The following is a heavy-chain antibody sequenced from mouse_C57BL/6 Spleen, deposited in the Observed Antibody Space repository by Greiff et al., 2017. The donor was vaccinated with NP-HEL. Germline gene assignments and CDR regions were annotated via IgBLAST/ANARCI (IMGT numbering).Heavy chain of an antibody. D-gene: IGHD1-1*01. Sequence: VQLQQSGAELARPGASVKLSCKASGYTFTSYGISWVKQRTGQGLEWIGEIYPRSGNTYYNEKFKGKATLTADKSSSTAYMELRSLTSEDSAVYFCARCRDYYGSSYGYFDVWGTGTTVTVSS. J-gene: IGHJ1*03. CDR3: ARCRDYYGSSYGYFDV. V-gene: IGHV1-81*01. CDR1: GYTFTSYG. CDR2: IYPRSGNT.